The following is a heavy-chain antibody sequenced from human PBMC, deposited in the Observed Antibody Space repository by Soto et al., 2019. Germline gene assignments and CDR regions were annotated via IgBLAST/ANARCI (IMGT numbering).Heavy chain of an antibody. V-gene: IGHV1-8*01. Sequence: ASVKVSCKASGYTFTSYDINWVRQATGQGLEWMGWMNPNSGNTGYAQKFQGRVTMTRNPSMGTAYMELSSLRSEDTAVYYCTRGSNVAAVIDYWGQGTLVTVSS. CDR2: MNPNSGNT. D-gene: IGHD6-13*01. CDR3: TRGSNVAAVIDY. J-gene: IGHJ4*02. CDR1: GYTFTSYD.